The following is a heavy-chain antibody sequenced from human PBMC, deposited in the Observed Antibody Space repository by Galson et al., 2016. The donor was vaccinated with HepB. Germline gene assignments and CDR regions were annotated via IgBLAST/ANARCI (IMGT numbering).Heavy chain of an antibody. CDR1: GFTFSSYG. CDR2: IWYDGNKK. V-gene: IGHV3-33*01. Sequence: SLRLSCAASGFTFSSYGMHWVRQAPGKGLEWVAVIWYDGNKKYYADSVKGRFTISRDNSKNTLYLQMTSLRAEDTAVYYCARDRRGLYYYGMDVWGQGTTVTVS. D-gene: IGHD3-10*01. J-gene: IGHJ6*02. CDR3: ARDRRGLYYYGMDV.